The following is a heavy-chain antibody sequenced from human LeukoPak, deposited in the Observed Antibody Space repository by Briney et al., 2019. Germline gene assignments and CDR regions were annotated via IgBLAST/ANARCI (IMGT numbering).Heavy chain of an antibody. V-gene: IGHV4-59*12. J-gene: IGHJ4*02. CDR1: GGSISNYY. CDR3: ARVPTVTFFDY. Sequence: PSETLSLTCTVSGGSISNYYWSWIRQPPGKGLEWIGYIYYSGSTKYNPSLKSRVTISVDTSKNQFSLKLSSVTAADTAVYYCARVPTVTFFDYWGQGTLVTVSS. D-gene: IGHD4-17*01. CDR2: IYYSGST.